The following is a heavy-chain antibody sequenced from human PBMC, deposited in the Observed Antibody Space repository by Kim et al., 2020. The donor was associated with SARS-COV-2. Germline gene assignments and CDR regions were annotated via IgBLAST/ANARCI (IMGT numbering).Heavy chain of an antibody. J-gene: IGHJ5*02. Sequence: PSLKSRVTMSVDTSKNQFSRELSSVTAADTAVYYCARDCSNTSCYTWFDPWGQGTLVTVSS. V-gene: IGHV4-4*07. D-gene: IGHD2-2*02. CDR3: ARDCSNTSCYTWFDP.